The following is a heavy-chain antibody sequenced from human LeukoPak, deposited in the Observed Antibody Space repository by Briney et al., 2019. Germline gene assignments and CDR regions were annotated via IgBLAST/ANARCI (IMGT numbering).Heavy chain of an antibody. CDR2: IRYDGSNK. V-gene: IGHV3-30*02. CDR1: GFTFSSYG. Sequence: GGSLRLSCAASGFTFSSYGMHWVRQAPGKGLEWVAFIRYDGSNKYYADSVKGRFTISRDNSKNTLYLQMNSLRAEDTAVYFCAKGSKAVLFTRDHYMDVWGKGTTVTISS. CDR3: AKGSKAVLFTRDHYMDV. D-gene: IGHD6-19*01. J-gene: IGHJ6*03.